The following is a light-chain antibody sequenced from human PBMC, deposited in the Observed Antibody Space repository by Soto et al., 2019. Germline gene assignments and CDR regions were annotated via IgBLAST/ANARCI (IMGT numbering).Light chain of an antibody. V-gene: IGKV1-5*01. J-gene: IGKJ2*01. Sequence: DMQMTQSPSTPSASVGDRVTITCRASQSISSWLAWYQQKPGKAPKLLIYDASSLESGVPSRFSGSGSGTEFTLTISSLQPDDFATYYCQQYNSYPYTFGQGTKLEIK. CDR3: QQYNSYPYT. CDR1: QSISSW. CDR2: DAS.